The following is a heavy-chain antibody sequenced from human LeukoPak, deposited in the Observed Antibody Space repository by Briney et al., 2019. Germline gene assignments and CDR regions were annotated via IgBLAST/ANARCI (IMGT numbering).Heavy chain of an antibody. J-gene: IGHJ4*02. V-gene: IGHV4-59*12. D-gene: IGHD6-13*01. CDR2: ISYSGST. CDR1: GGSINSYY. Sequence: SETLSLTCTVSGGSINSYYWHWIRQPPGKGLEWIGYISYSGSTNYNPSLRSRVTISVDTSKNQFSLKLSSVTAADTAVYYCARARYSSSAHFDYWGQGTLVTVSS. CDR3: ARARYSSSAHFDY.